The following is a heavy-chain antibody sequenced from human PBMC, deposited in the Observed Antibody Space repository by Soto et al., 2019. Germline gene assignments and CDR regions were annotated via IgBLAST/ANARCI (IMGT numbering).Heavy chain of an antibody. J-gene: IGHJ4*02. D-gene: IGHD5-18*01. V-gene: IGHV3-48*01. Sequence: EVQLVESGGGSVQPGGSLRLSCAASGFTFSSYSMNWVRQAPGKGLEWVSYISSSSSTIYYADSVKGRFTISRDNAKNSLYLQMTGLRAEDTAVYYCARDSGYSYGPLDYWGQGTLVTVSS. CDR1: GFTFSSYS. CDR3: ARDSGYSYGPLDY. CDR2: ISSSSSTI.